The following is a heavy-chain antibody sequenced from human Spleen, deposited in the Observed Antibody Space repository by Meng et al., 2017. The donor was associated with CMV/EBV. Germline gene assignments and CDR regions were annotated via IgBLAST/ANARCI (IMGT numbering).Heavy chain of an antibody. J-gene: IGHJ3*02. Sequence: ASVKVSCKASGYTFTDSYIHWVRQAPGQGLEWMGWINPNTGYTNYVQKFQGRVTMIRDTSTSTAYMELSRLRSEDTAVYYCARELRIGAREWYGAFDIWGQGTMVTVSS. CDR3: ARELRIGAREWYGAFDI. CDR2: INPNTGYT. V-gene: IGHV1-2*02. D-gene: IGHD6-6*01. CDR1: GYTFTDSY.